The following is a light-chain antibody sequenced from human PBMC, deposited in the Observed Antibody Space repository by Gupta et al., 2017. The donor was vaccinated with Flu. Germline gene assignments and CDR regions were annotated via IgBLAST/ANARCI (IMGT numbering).Light chain of an antibody. V-gene: IGLV1-44*01. CDR3: AAWDDSVNGPV. J-gene: IGLJ3*02. CDR1: SSNIGSKT. Sequence: QSVLTQPPSASGAPGQRVTISCSGSSSNIGSKTVDWYQQLPGTAPKLLIYSNNRRPSGVPDRFSGSNSGTSASLAISGLQSEDEADYYCAAWDDSVNGPVFGGGTKLTVL. CDR2: SNN.